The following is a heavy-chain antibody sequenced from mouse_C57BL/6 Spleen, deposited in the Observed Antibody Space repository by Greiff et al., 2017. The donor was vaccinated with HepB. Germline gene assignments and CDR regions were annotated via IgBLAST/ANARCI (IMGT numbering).Heavy chain of an antibody. CDR2: IDPSDSYT. D-gene: IGHD2-2*01. CDR1: GYTFTSYW. V-gene: IGHV1-50*01. J-gene: IGHJ3*01. Sequence: QVQLQQPGAELVKPGASVKLSCKASGYTFTSYWMQWVKQRPGQGLEWIGEIDPSDSYTNYNQKFKGKATLTVDTSSSTAYMQLSSLTSEDSAVYYCARTDLDGYDTWFAYWGQGTLVTVSA. CDR3: ARTDLDGYDTWFAY.